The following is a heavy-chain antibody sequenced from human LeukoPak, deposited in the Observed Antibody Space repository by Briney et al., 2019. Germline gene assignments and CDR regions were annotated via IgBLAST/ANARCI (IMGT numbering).Heavy chain of an antibody. J-gene: IGHJ3*02. V-gene: IGHV3-23*01. CDR3: ARDLLLGVRFLEWSDDAFDI. CDR1: GFTFSSYA. Sequence: GGSLRLSCAASGFTFSSYAMSWVRQAPGKGLEWVSAISGSGGSTYYADSVKGRFTISRDNSKNTLYLQMNSLRAEDTAVYYCARDLLLGVRFLEWSDDAFDIWGQGTMVTVSS. D-gene: IGHD3-3*01. CDR2: ISGSGGST.